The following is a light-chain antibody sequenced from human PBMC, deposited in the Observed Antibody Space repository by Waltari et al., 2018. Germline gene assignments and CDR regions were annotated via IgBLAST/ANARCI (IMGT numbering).Light chain of an antibody. CDR1: ESVTSD. CDR3: QQYNKWPPT. V-gene: IGKV3-15*01. J-gene: IGKJ4*01. CDR2: ASS. Sequence: EVLLTQSPVTLSVSPGAPATLSCRASESVTSDLAWYYQKPGQAPRLLMYASSARATGVPVRFTGSGFDTDFTLTISSLQSEDLGIYHCQQYNKWPPTFGGGTKVEIK.